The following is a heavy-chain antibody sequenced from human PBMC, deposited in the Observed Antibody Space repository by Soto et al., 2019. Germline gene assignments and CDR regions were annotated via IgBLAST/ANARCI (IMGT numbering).Heavy chain of an antibody. CDR3: ASSYYYDSSGYHHY. CDR1: GGSISSGGYY. Sequence: QVQLQESGPGLMKPSQTLSLTCTVSGGSISSGGYYWSWIRQHPGKGLEWIVYIYYSGSTYYNPSLKSRVTISIDTSKNQFSLKLSSVTAADTAVYYCASSYYYDSSGYHHYWGQGTLVTVSS. D-gene: IGHD3-22*01. V-gene: IGHV4-31*03. CDR2: IYYSGST. J-gene: IGHJ4*02.